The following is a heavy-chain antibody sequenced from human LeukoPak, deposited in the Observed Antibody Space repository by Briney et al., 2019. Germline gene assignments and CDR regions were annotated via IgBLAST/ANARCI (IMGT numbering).Heavy chain of an antibody. CDR3: AKGRTAMVLPFDY. D-gene: IGHD5-18*01. CDR2: ISDSGGST. CDR1: GFTFSDYY. J-gene: IGHJ4*02. V-gene: IGHV3-23*01. Sequence: GGSLRLSCAASGFTFSDYYMSWIRQAPGKGLEWVSVISDSGGSTYYADSVKGRFTISRDNFKHTLYLQMNSLRAEDTAVYYCAKGRTAMVLPFDYWGQGNLVTVSS.